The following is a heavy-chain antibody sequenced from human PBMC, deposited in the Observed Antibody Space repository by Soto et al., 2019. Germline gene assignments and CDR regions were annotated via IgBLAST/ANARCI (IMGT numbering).Heavy chain of an antibody. Sequence: SETLSLTCTVSGGSISSSSYYWGWIRQPPGKGLEWIGSIYYSGSTYYNPSLKSRVTISVDTSKNQFSLKLSSVTAADTAVYYCARHPALYSGYPSVEFDPWGQGTLVTVSS. D-gene: IGHD5-12*01. CDR2: IYYSGST. CDR1: GGSISSSSYY. J-gene: IGHJ5*02. CDR3: ARHPALYSGYPSVEFDP. V-gene: IGHV4-39*01.